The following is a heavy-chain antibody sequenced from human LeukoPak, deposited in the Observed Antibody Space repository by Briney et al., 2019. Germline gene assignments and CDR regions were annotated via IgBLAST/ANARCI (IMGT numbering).Heavy chain of an antibody. V-gene: IGHV3-74*01. Sequence: PGGSLRLSCAASGFTFSSYWMHWVRQAPGKGLVWVSRINSDGSSTSYADSAKGRFTISRDNAKNTLYLQFNSLRAKETAVYNCARAIVPGVIQGWGQGTLVTVSS. CDR3: ARAIVPGVIQG. D-gene: IGHD3-10*01. J-gene: IGHJ4*02. CDR1: GFTFSSYW. CDR2: INSDGSST.